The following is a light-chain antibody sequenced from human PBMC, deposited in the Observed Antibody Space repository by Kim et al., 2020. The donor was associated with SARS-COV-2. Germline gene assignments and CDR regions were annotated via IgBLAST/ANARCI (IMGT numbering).Light chain of an antibody. J-gene: IGLJ3*02. Sequence: QSALTQPASVSGSPGQSITISCTGTSSDVGSYNYVSWYQHHPGKAPKLTIYDVSKRPSGVSNRFSGSKSGNTASLTISGLQPEDESNYYCSSYTTSSTWVFGGGTQLTVL. CDR1: SSDVGSYNY. CDR2: DVS. CDR3: SSYTTSSTWV. V-gene: IGLV2-14*03.